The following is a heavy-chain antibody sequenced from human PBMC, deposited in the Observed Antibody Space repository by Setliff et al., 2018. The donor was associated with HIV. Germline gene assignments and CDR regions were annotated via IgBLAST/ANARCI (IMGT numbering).Heavy chain of an antibody. CDR3: ARPLEDRSGWFVTVGSFNY. Sequence: GGSLRLSCAASGFTFSDHYMSRIRQAPGKGLEWVAYISGMSSIIHYADSVKGRFTISRDNAKNSLYLQMNSLRAEETAVYYCARPLEDRSGWFVTVGSFNYWGQGTQVTVSS. CDR1: GFTFSDHY. CDR2: ISGMSSII. J-gene: IGHJ4*02. V-gene: IGHV3-11*04. D-gene: IGHD6-19*01.